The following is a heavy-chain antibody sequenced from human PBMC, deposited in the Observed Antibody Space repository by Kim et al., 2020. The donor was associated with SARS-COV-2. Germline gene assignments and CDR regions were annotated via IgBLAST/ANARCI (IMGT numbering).Heavy chain of an antibody. CDR1: GYTFTSYY. Sequence: ASVKVSCKASGYTFTSYYMHWVRQAPGQGLEWMGIINPSGGSTSYAQKFQGRVTMTRDTSTSTVYMELSSLRSEDTAVYYCAREYCSGGSCQPTIYYYYGMDVWGQGTTVTVSS. D-gene: IGHD2-15*01. V-gene: IGHV1-46*01. CDR3: AREYCSGGSCQPTIYYYYGMDV. J-gene: IGHJ6*02. CDR2: INPSGGST.